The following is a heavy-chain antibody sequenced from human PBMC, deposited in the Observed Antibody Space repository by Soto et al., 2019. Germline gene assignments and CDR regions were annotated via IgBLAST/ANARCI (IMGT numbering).Heavy chain of an antibody. D-gene: IGHD3-22*01. CDR2: IYYTGTT. CDR1: GGSVTSGTYY. J-gene: IGHJ5*02. V-gene: IGHV4-61*01. Sequence: PSETLSLTCTVSGGSVTSGTYYWSWIRQPPGKGLEWIGSIYYTGTTNYNPALKSRVTISVDTSKNQFSLKLSSVTAADTAVYYCARLEHYYDSSGRMRNWFDPWGQGTLVTVSS. CDR3: ARLEHYYDSSGRMRNWFDP.